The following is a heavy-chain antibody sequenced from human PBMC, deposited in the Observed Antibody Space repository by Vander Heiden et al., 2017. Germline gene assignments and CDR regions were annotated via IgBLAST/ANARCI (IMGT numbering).Heavy chain of an antibody. V-gene: IGHV3-23*01. CDR2: ISGSGGST. D-gene: IGHD2-21*02. J-gene: IGHJ4*02. CDR3: AKDPLGGPIVVVTAIDY. CDR1: GFTFSSNA. Sequence: EVQLLESGGGLVQPGGSLRLSCAASGFTFSSNAMSWVRQARGKGLEWVSAISGSGGSTYYADSVKGRFTISRDNSKNTLYLQMNSLRAEDTAVYYCAKDPLGGPIVVVTAIDYWGQGTLVTVSS.